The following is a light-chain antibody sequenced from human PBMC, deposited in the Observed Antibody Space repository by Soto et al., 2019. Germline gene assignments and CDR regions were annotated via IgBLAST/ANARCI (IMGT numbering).Light chain of an antibody. Sequence: QSVLTQPPSVSAAPGQKVTISCSGSRSNIGNNYVSWYQHLPGTAPKLVIYDNHQRPSGISDRFSGSKSGTSATLGIAGIQTGDEAEYYCGTWDSSLRAVVFGGGTKLTVL. CDR2: DNH. V-gene: IGLV1-51*01. J-gene: IGLJ2*01. CDR3: GTWDSSLRAVV. CDR1: RSNIGNNY.